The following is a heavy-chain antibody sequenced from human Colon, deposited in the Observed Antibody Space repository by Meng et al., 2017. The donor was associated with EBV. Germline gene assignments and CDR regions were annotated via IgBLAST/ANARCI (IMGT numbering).Heavy chain of an antibody. J-gene: IGHJ4*02. Sequence: SGQLLGKPSDLLSLTCTSSGGSIRIGSYYWGWIRQPPGKGLEWIGSIYYNGSTYYNPSLKSRVTISVDTSKNQFSLKLNSVTAADTAVYYCARRRYYYGSGSYHSYYFDYWGQGALVTVSS. D-gene: IGHD3-10*01. CDR2: IYYNGST. CDR1: GGSIRIGSYY. V-gene: IGHV4-39*01. CDR3: ARRRYYYGSGSYHSYYFDY.